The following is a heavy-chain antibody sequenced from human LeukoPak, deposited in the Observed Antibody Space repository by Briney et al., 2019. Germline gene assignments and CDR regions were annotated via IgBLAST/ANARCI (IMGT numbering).Heavy chain of an antibody. CDR3: ARDGSFSPRFWFHP. CDR2: INTNTGNP. J-gene: IGHJ5*02. V-gene: IGHV7-4-1*02. CDR1: GYTFTTYA. Sequence: ASVKVSCKASGYTFTTYAMNWVRQAPGQGLEWMGWINTNTGNPTYAQGFTGRFVFSFDPSFSPAFLQISSLKAEDPALYFCARDGSFSPRFWFHPLGPGTLVTVSS. D-gene: IGHD2-15*01.